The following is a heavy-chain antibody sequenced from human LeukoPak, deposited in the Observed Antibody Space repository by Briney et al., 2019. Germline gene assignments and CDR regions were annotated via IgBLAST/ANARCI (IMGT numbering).Heavy chain of an antibody. V-gene: IGHV4-59*01. J-gene: IGHJ6*02. CDR3: AREDPQTKVPEGMDV. Sequence: PSETLSLTCTVSGGSLSHYYWSWLRQPPGKGPEWIGYIYYTGTTNYNPSLKMQVTRSVDTSKNKFSLKLNSVSAADTAVYYCAREDPQTKVPEGMDVWGQGTTVTVSS. D-gene: IGHD4/OR15-4a*01. CDR2: IYYTGTT. CDR1: GGSLSHYY.